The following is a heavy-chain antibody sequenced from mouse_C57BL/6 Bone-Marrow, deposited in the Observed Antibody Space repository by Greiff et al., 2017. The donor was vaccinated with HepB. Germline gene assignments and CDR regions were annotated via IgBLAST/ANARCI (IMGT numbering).Heavy chain of an antibody. V-gene: IGHV14-3*01. D-gene: IGHD2-3*01. Sequence: EVQLQQSVAELVRPGASVKLSCTASGFNIKNSYMHWVKQRPEHGLEWIGRIVPANGNTKYAPKFQGKATITADTSSNTAYLQLSSLTSEDAAIYYCARTIYDGYLYYFDYWGQGTTLTVSS. CDR3: ARTIYDGYLYYFDY. J-gene: IGHJ2*01. CDR1: GFNIKNSY. CDR2: IVPANGNT.